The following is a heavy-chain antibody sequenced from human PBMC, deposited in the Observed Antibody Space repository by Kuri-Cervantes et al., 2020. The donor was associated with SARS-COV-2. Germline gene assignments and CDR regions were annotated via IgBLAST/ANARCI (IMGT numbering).Heavy chain of an antibody. CDR3: ARVAGEGPIYYYYMDV. CDR2: ISSSSSYI. D-gene: IGHD2-21*01. J-gene: IGHJ6*03. CDR1: RFTFNTYR. Sequence: GGSLRLSCAASRFTFNTYRMNWVRQAPGKGLEWVSSISSSSSYIYYADSVQGRFTISKESGENSLYLHMNSLRGDDTAVYYCARVAGEGPIYYYYMDVWGKGTTVTVSS. V-gene: IGHV3-21*01.